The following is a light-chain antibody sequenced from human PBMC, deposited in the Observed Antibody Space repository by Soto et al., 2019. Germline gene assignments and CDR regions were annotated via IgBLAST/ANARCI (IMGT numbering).Light chain of an antibody. V-gene: IGKV1-39*01. Sequence: DIQMTQSPSSPSASVGDRVTITCRASQTISSYLNWYHQKPGKAPKLLIYAASSLQSGVPSRFSGSGSGTDFTLTISSLQPEDFATYYCQQSYSTPLTFGGGTKV. J-gene: IGKJ4*01. CDR2: AAS. CDR3: QQSYSTPLT. CDR1: QTISSY.